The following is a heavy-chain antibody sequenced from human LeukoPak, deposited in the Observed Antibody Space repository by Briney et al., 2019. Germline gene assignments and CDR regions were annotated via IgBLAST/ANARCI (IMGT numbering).Heavy chain of an antibody. J-gene: IGHJ4*02. CDR3: SKEGSDDYYFDY. CDR2: IGSTGGNT. D-gene: IGHD2-21*02. Sequence: GGSLRLSCAASGFIFSDYGMSWARQAPGKGLEWVSVIGSTGGNTYYADSVKGRFTISRDNSKNTVYLQMNSLRAEDTALYYCSKEGSDDYYFDYWGQGTLLTVSS. V-gene: IGHV3-23*01. CDR1: GFIFSDYG.